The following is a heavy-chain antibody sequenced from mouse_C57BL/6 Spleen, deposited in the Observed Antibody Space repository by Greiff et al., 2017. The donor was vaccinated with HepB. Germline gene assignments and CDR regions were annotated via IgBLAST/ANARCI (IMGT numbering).Heavy chain of an antibody. CDR1: GYTFTSYW. J-gene: IGHJ4*01. Sequence: QVQLQQPGAELVKPGASVKLSCKASGYTFTSYWMHWVKQRPGQGLEWIGMIHPNSGSTNYNEKFKSKATLTVDTSSSTAYMQLSSLTSEDSAVYYCASQSFYAMDYWGQGTSVTVSS. CDR2: IHPNSGST. CDR3: ASQSFYAMDY. V-gene: IGHV1-64*01.